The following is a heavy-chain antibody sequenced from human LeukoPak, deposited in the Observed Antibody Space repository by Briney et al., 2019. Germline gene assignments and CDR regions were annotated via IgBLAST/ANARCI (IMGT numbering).Heavy chain of an antibody. V-gene: IGHV4-39*02. CDR2: VYFSGST. D-gene: IGHD3-10*01. CDR3: ARLGSTWFGGGDWFDP. Sequence: KPSETLSLTCSVSGVYFSSSGCYWGWIRQPPGKGLEWIGSVYFSGSTYYNPSLKSRVTISLDTSKNHFSLKLRSVTAADTAVYYCARLGSTWFGGGDWFDPWGQGTLVTVSS. J-gene: IGHJ5*02. CDR1: GVYFSSSGCY.